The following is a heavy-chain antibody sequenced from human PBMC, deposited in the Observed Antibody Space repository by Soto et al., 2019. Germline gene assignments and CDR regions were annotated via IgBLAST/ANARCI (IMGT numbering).Heavy chain of an antibody. V-gene: IGHV3-30*18. CDR2: ISYDGRNK. CDR1: GFTFSSYG. Sequence: QVQLVESGGGVVQPGRSLRLACVASGFTFSSYGMHWVRQAPGKGLEWVAVISYDGRNKYFADSVKGRFTIYRDNSKNTLFLPMSSPEVEDTALYYCPKVLGYDILTGYYMGVGAFDIWGQGTMVTVSS. D-gene: IGHD3-9*01. CDR3: PKVLGYDILTGYYMGVGAFDI. J-gene: IGHJ3*02.